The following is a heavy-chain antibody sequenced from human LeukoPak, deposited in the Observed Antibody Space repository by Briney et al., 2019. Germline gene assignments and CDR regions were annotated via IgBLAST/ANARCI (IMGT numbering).Heavy chain of an antibody. CDR3: ARLHRDYVGY. D-gene: IGHD4-17*01. Sequence: GESLKISCKCSGYSFTSYWIGGVRQMPGKGLEWMGNIYPGDSDTRYSPSFQGQVSISPDKSISTPYLQWSSLMASGTAMYYCARLHRDYVGYWGKGNLVTVSS. J-gene: IGHJ4*02. CDR2: IYPGDSDT. V-gene: IGHV5-51*01. CDR1: GYSFTSYW.